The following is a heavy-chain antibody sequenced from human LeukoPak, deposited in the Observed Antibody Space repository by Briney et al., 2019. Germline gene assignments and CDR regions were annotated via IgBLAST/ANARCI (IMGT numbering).Heavy chain of an antibody. CDR2: ISGSGGST. CDR1: GFTFSSYA. V-gene: IGHV3-23*01. CDR3: AKGSSGDWDAFDI. Sequence: GGSLRLSCAASGFTFSSYAMSWVRQAPGKGLEWVSAISGSGGSTYYADSVKGRFTISRDNSKNTLYLQMNSLRAEDTAIYYCAKGSSGDWDAFDIWGQGTMVTVSP. D-gene: IGHD2-21*01. J-gene: IGHJ3*02.